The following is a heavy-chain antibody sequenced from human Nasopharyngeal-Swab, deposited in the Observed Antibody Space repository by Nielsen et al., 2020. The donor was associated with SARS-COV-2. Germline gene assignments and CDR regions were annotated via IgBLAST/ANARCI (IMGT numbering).Heavy chain of an antibody. D-gene: IGHD6-13*01. J-gene: IGHJ1*01. Sequence: GESLKISCGASDFTFSHYWMSWVRQAPGKGLEWVANINHDGSQKYYVDSVKGRFTISRDNSKNSIYLQMDRLRVEDTAVYYCARESSAADYCGQGTLVTVSS. V-gene: IGHV3-7*01. CDR1: DFTFSHYW. CDR2: INHDGSQK. CDR3: ARESSAADY.